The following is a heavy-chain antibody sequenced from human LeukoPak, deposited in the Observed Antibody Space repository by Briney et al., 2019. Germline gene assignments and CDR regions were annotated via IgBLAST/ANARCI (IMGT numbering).Heavy chain of an antibody. J-gene: IGHJ4*01. CDR2: ISGRGDVI. CDR3: AKKRIAAAGKTDFDS. D-gene: IGHD6-13*01. CDR1: GFTCSSYA. Sequence: GGSLRLSCATSGFTCSSYAVSWVRQAPGNGLKGFSRISGRGDVIYYADSVKGRFTISRDNSKRTVYLQMNSLGAEDTAVYFCAKKRIAAAGKTDFDSWGQGTLVTVSS. V-gene: IGHV3-23*01.